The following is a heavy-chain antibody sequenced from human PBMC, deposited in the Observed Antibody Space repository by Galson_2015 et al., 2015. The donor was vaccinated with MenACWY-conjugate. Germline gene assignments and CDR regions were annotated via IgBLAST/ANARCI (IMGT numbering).Heavy chain of an antibody. J-gene: IGHJ6*02. D-gene: IGHD3-22*01. CDR2: IYYSGST. CDR1: GGSISSSSYY. CDR3: ARHKYYYDSSGYYRRNYYYYGMDV. Sequence: SETLSLTCTVSGGSISSSSYYWGWIRQPPGKGLEWIGSIYYSGSTNYNPSHKSRVTISVDTSKNQFSLKLSSVTAADTAMYYCARHKYYYDSSGYYRRNYYYYGMDVWGQGTTVTVSS. V-gene: IGHV4-39*01.